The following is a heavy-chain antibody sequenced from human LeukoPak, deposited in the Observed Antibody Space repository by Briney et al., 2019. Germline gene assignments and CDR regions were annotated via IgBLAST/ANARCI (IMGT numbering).Heavy chain of an antibody. J-gene: IGHJ5*02. D-gene: IGHD6-13*01. Sequence: SETLSLTCTVSGGSISSYYWSWIRQSPGKGLEWIGYIYDSGSTNYNPSLKSRVTISVDTSKNQFSLKVSSVTAADTAVYYCARDVSSSWLGNWFDPWGQGTLVSVSS. CDR3: ARDVSSSWLGNWFDP. CDR1: GGSISSYY. V-gene: IGHV4-59*01. CDR2: IYDSGST.